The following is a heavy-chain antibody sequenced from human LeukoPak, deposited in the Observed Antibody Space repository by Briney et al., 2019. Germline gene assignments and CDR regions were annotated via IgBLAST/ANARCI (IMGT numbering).Heavy chain of an antibody. CDR3: ARDSLVVTAKFDY. J-gene: IGHJ4*02. CDR2: ISYDGSNT. Sequence: GGSLRLSCAASGFTVSSNYMSWVRQAPGKGLEWVAVISYDGSNTYYADSVKGRFTISRDNSKNTLYLQMNSLRAEDTAVYYCARDSLVVTAKFDYWGQGTLVSVSS. D-gene: IGHD2-21*02. CDR1: GFTVSSNY. V-gene: IGHV3-30*03.